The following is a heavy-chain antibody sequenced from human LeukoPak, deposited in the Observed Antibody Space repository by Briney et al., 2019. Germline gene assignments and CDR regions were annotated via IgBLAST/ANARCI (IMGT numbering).Heavy chain of an antibody. CDR2: IKQDGSEK. V-gene: IGHV3-7*01. Sequence: GGSLRLSCAASGFTFSSYWMSWVRQAPGKGLEWVANIKQDGSEKYYVDSVEGRFTISRDNAKNSLYLQMNSLRAEDTAVYYCARGRGMAAFDIWGQGTMVTVSS. D-gene: IGHD3-16*01. CDR3: ARGRGMAAFDI. CDR1: GFTFSSYW. J-gene: IGHJ3*02.